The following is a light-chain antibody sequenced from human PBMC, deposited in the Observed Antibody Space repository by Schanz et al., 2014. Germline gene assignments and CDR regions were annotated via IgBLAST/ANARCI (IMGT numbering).Light chain of an antibody. CDR3: QTWDTGLKVV. V-gene: IGLV4-60*02. J-gene: IGLJ2*01. CDR2: LEGSGNY. Sequence: QLVLTQSSSASASLGSSVKLTCTLSSEHSSYIIAWHQQQPGKAPRYLMKLEGSGNYNKGSGVPDRFSGSSSGADRYLTISNLQFEDEADYYCQTWDTGLKVVFGGGTKLTVL. CDR1: SEHSSYI.